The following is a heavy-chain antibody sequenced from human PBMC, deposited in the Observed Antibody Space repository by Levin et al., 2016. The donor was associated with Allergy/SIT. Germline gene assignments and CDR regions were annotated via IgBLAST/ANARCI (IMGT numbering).Heavy chain of an antibody. CDR3: ARARGSVFDF. J-gene: IGHJ4*02. CDR1: GGSFSGYY. CDR2: IYSSGTT. D-gene: IGHD3-10*01. V-gene: IGHV4-59*10. Sequence: SETLSLTCAVYGGSFSGYYWTWIRQPAGKGLEWIGRIYSSGTTNYNPSLKSRLIMSVDTSKNQFSLNLNSVTAADTAMYYCARARGSVFDFWGQGTLVTVSS.